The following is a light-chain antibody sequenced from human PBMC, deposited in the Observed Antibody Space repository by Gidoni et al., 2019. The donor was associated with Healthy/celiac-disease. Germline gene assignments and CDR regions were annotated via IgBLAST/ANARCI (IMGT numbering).Light chain of an antibody. V-gene: IGLV3-1*01. CDR3: QAWDSSTPFYV. CDR2: QDS. Sequence: SYELTHPPSVSVSPGPTASITCSGEKLGDKYACWYKQKPGQSPVLVIYQDSKRPSGIPQRFSGSNSGNTATLTISGTQAMDEADYYCQAWDSSTPFYVFGTGTKVTVL. J-gene: IGLJ1*01. CDR1: KLGDKY.